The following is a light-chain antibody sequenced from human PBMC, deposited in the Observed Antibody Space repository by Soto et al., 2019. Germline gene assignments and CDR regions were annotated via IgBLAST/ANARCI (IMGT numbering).Light chain of an antibody. CDR3: QRYGSSRPWT. CDR1: QSATSNY. Sequence: EIVLTQSPGTLSLSPGERATLSCRVSQSATSNYIAWYQQKPGQAPRLLIYGASGRATGIPDRFSGSGSGTDFTLTISRLEPADFAVYYCQRYGSSRPWTFGQGTKVDIK. V-gene: IGKV3-20*01. CDR2: GAS. J-gene: IGKJ1*01.